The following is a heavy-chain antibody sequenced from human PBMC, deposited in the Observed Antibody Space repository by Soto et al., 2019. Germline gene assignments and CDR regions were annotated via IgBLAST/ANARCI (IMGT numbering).Heavy chain of an antibody. CDR3: ASSAPDYYYDSSGFDN. J-gene: IGHJ4*02. CDR2: VYHTGRT. D-gene: IGHD3-22*01. CDR1: GGSFKSGSYH. V-gene: IGHV4-61*01. Sequence: SETLSLTCTVSGGSFKSGSYHWSWIRQPPGKGLEWIGYVYHTGRTSYHPSLKGRVSISMDASKSRFSLKLSSVTAADTAVYYCASSAPDYYYDSSGFDNWGQGALVTVSS.